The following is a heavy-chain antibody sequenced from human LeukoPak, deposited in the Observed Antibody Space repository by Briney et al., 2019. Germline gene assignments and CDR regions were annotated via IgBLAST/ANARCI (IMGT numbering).Heavy chain of an antibody. D-gene: IGHD1-1*01. V-gene: IGHV3-53*01. CDR2: IYANNNK. J-gene: IGHJ2*01. CDR3: VSYDGQLADWYFDL. Sequence: GGSLRLSCAASGFTVSSKYVTWVRQGPGKGLEWVSVIYANNNKDYGDSVKGRFTIYRDISKNTVYLQMNSLRAEDTAVYYCVSYDGQLADWYFDLWGRGTLVTVSS. CDR1: GFTVSSKY.